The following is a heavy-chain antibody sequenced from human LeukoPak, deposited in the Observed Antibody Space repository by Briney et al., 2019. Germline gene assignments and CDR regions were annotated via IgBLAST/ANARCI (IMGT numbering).Heavy chain of an antibody. V-gene: IGHV3-30*02. CDR3: AKDATLSGWTGAAFDI. CDR1: GFTFSSYE. D-gene: IGHD6-19*01. CDR2: IRYDGSNK. Sequence: GGPLRLSCAASGFTFSSYEMNWVRQAPGKGLEWVAFIRYDGSNKYYADSVKGRFTISRDDSKNTLYLQMNSLRAEDTAVYYCAKDATLSGWTGAAFDIWGQGTMVTVSS. J-gene: IGHJ3*02.